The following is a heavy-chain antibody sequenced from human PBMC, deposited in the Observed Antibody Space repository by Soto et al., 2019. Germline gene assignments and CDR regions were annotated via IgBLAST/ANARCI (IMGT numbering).Heavy chain of an antibody. Sequence: EVQLVESGGGLVQPGGSLTLSCEASGFTFSGSTIHWVRQASGKGLEWVGRIRSKAYDYATAYTGSLRGRFYISRDDSKNTAFLQMRSLETEDTAVYYCTRHGAYDFWSGSFDPWGQGTLVTVSS. D-gene: IGHD3-3*01. CDR3: TRHGAYDFWSGSFDP. J-gene: IGHJ5*02. V-gene: IGHV3-73*02. CDR1: GFTFSGST. CDR2: IRSKAYDYAT.